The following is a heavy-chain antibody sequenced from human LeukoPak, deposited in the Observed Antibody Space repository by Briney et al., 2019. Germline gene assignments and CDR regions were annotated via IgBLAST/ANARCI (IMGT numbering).Heavy chain of an antibody. CDR2: ISGSGGAS. CDR3: AKNYGSGTYYNYFDS. CDR1: GFTFSSFA. D-gene: IGHD3-10*01. Sequence: GGSLRLSCAASGFTFSSFAMSWVRRAPGKGLEWASSISGSGGASYYADSVKGRFTISRDNSESTLYLQINSLRAEDTAVFYCAKNYGSGTYYNYFDSWGQGTLVTVSS. V-gene: IGHV3-23*01. J-gene: IGHJ4*02.